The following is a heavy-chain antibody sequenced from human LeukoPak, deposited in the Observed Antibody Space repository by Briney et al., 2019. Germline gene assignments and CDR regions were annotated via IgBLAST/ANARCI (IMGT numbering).Heavy chain of an antibody. CDR1: GGSISNGDHY. CDR3: AREGCSSSSCYTDY. J-gene: IGHJ4*02. D-gene: IGHD2-2*02. CDR2: IYYSGST. Sequence: PSETLSLTCTVSGGSISNGDHYWSWIRQHPGKGLEWIGYIYYSGSTYYNPSLKSRVTISVDTSKNQFSLKLSSVTAADTAVFYCAREGCSSSSCYTDYWGQGTLVTVSS. V-gene: IGHV4-31*03.